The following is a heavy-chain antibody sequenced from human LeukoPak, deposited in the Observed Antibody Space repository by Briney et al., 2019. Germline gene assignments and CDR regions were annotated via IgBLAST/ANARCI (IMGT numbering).Heavy chain of an antibody. CDR3: ARFTPTTVVILPYDDFDI. V-gene: IGHV4-30-4*01. Sequence: SQSLSLTRILSVGSISSGAYYWRWIRQPPGEGREWIGYIYYRGSTYHNPYLKSRVSISVATSKNQFSLKLSSVTAADTAVYYCARFTPTTVVILPYDDFDIWGQGTMVTVSS. CDR1: VGSISSGAYY. J-gene: IGHJ3*02. CDR2: IYYRGST. D-gene: IGHD4-23*01.